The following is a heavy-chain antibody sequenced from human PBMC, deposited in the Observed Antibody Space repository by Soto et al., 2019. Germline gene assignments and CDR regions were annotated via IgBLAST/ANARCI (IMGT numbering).Heavy chain of an antibody. Sequence: QVQLQESGPGLVKPSQPLSLTCTVSGGSISTGGYYWSWIRQHPGRGLEWIGYIYHSGMTFSNPSLQSRVVISLDTSKNMFSLKLSSVTAADTAVYYCATVRWELHDAFDIWGQGTMVSVSS. D-gene: IGHD1-26*01. CDR2: IYHSGMT. J-gene: IGHJ3*02. CDR1: GGSISTGGYY. V-gene: IGHV4-31*03. CDR3: ATVRWELHDAFDI.